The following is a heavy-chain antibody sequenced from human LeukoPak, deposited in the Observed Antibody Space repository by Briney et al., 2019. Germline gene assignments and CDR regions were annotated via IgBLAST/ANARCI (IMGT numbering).Heavy chain of an antibody. CDR2: IYYSGST. CDR3: ARRGYYDTSGYYSQ. J-gene: IGHJ4*02. CDR1: GASITSSSYS. Sequence: SSETLFLTCTVSGASITSSSYSWGWIRQPPGKGLEWIGTIYYSGSTYYNPSLKSRVTISVDTSKNQFSLMLSSVTAADMAVYYCARRGYYDTSGYYSQWGQGALVTVSS. D-gene: IGHD3-22*01. V-gene: IGHV4-39*01.